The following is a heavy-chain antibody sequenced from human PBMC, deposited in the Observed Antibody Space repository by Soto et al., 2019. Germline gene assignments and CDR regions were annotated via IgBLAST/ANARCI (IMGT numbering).Heavy chain of an antibody. J-gene: IGHJ4*02. CDR1: GGSISSYY. CDR2: IYYSGIT. CDR3: ARGGGVYYFDY. D-gene: IGHD2-8*02. V-gene: IGHV4-59*01. Sequence: QVQLQESGPGLVKPSETLSLTCTVSGGSISSYYWSWIRQPPGKGLEWIGYIYYSGITDYNPSLKSRVTISVDTSKSQFSLKLSSATAAHTAVYYCARGGGVYYFDYWGQGTLVTVSS.